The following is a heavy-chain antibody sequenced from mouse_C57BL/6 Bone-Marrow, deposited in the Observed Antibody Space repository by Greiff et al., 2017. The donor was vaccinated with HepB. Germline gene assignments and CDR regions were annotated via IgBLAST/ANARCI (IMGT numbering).Heavy chain of an antibody. J-gene: IGHJ1*03. CDR2: IDPDTGGT. V-gene: IGHV1-15*01. Sequence: QVQLQQSGAELVRPGASVKLSCKASGYTFTDYDMHWVKQRPVHGLEWIGAIDPDTGGTGYNQKFKGKAILTVDKSSSTAYMERRSLTSEDSADYDWTRERYGGYCWYFDVWGTGTTVTVSS. CDR1: GYTFTDYD. CDR3: TRERYGGYCWYFDV. D-gene: IGHD2-3*01.